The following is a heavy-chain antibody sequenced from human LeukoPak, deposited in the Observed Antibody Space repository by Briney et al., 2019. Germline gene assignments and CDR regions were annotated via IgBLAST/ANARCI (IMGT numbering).Heavy chain of an antibody. Sequence: ASVKVSCKASGYTFINYGISWVRQAPGQGLEWMGWINVYNGNTNYAQKLQGRVTMTTDTSTSMVYMELRSLRSDDTAVYYCARSYCSTTTCYARATSWFDPWGQGTLVTVSS. V-gene: IGHV1-18*01. D-gene: IGHD2-2*01. CDR2: INVYNGNT. J-gene: IGHJ5*02. CDR3: ARSYCSTTTCYARATSWFDP. CDR1: GYTFINYG.